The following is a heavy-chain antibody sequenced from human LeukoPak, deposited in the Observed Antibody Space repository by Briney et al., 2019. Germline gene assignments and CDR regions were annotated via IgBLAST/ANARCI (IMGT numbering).Heavy chain of an antibody. D-gene: IGHD3-3*01. CDR1: GGSFSGYY. CDR2: INHSGST. V-gene: IGHV4-34*01. J-gene: IGHJ4*02. CDR3: ARAPFPTYYDFWSGYAFDY. Sequence: PSETLSLTCAVYGGSFSGYYWSWIRQPPGKGLEWIGEINHSGSTNYNPSLKSRVTISVDTSKNQFSLKLSSVTAADTAVYYCARAPFPTYYDFWSGYAFDYWGQGTLVTVSS.